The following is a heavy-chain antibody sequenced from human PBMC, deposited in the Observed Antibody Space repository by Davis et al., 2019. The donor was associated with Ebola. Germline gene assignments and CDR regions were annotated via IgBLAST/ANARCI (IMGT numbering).Heavy chain of an antibody. D-gene: IGHD3-3*01. CDR3: ARFLWSGYYMFDY. Sequence: PGGSLRLSCAASGFAFSTYWMHWVRRAPGKGLEWVANINKDGSAKNYVDSVKGRFTISRDNALNSVYLQMNSLRAEDTAVYYCARFLWSGYYMFDYWGQGALVTVSS. V-gene: IGHV3-7*01. CDR1: GFAFSTYW. CDR2: INKDGSAK. J-gene: IGHJ4*02.